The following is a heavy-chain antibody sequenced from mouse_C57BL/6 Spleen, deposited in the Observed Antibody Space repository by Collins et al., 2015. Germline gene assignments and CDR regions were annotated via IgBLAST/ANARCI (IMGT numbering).Heavy chain of an antibody. Sequence: QVQLQQPGAELVKPGASVKLSCKASGYTFTNYWMHWVKQRPGQGLEWIGMIHPITNNTNYNEKFKSKATLTVDKSSSTAYMQLSSLTSEDSAVYSCARRAYYSNSWFAYWGQGTLVTVSA. CDR1: GYTFTNYW. CDR3: ARRAYYSNSWFAY. CDR2: IHPITNNT. D-gene: IGHD2-5*01. V-gene: IGHV1-64*01. J-gene: IGHJ3*01.